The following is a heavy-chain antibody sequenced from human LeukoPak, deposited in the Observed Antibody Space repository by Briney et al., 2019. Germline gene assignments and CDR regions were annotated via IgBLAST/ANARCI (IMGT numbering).Heavy chain of an antibody. CDR1: GGSNY. CDR2: IHYSGSA. CDR3: ARHSNWNAGVDWFDP. Sequence: PLETLSLTCTVSGGSNYWSWLRQPPGRGLEWIAYIHYSGSASYTTSLKSRVTISIDTSSNQLSLKLNSVTAADTAVYYCARHSNWNAGVDWFDPWGQGTLVTVSS. J-gene: IGHJ5*02. D-gene: IGHD1-20*01. V-gene: IGHV4-59*08.